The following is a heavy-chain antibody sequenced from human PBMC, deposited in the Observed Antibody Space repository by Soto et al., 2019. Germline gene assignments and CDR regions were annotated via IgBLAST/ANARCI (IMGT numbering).Heavy chain of an antibody. CDR2: IKQDGSEK. Sequence: EVQLVESGGGLVQPGGSLRLSCAASGFTFSSYWMSWVRQAPGKGLEWVANIKQDGSEKYYVDSVKGRFTISRDNAKNSLYLQINSLRAEDTAVYYCASHYCSGGSCYRGGAFDIWGQGTMVTVSS. CDR3: ASHYCSGGSCYRGGAFDI. CDR1: GFTFSSYW. D-gene: IGHD2-15*01. V-gene: IGHV3-7*01. J-gene: IGHJ3*02.